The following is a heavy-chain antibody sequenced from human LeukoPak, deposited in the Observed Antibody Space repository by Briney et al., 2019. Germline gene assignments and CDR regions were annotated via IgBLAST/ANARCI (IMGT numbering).Heavy chain of an antibody. Sequence: GGSLRLSCAASGFTVSSNYMSWVRQAPGKGLEWVPIIYSGGSTYYADSVKGRFTISRDSSKNTLYLQMNSLRAEDTAVYYCAREPSSGWSYFDYWGQGTLVTVSS. CDR3: AREPSSGWSYFDY. CDR1: GFTVSSNY. D-gene: IGHD6-19*01. V-gene: IGHV3-53*01. CDR2: IYSGGST. J-gene: IGHJ4*02.